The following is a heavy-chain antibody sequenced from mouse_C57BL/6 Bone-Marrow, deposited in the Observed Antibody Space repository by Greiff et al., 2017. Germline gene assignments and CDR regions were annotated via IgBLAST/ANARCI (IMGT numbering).Heavy chain of an antibody. CDR3: TTTPPTVGPNYAMDY. V-gene: IGHV6-6*01. D-gene: IGHD1-1*01. CDR1: GFTFSDAW. J-gene: IGHJ4*01. Sequence: EVKVEESGGGLVQPGGSMKLSCAASGFTFSDAWMDWVRQSPEKGLEWVAEIRNKANNHATYYAESVKGRFTISRDDSKSSVYLQMNSLRAEDTGIYYCTTTPPTVGPNYAMDYWGQGTSVTVSS. CDR2: IRNKANNHAT.